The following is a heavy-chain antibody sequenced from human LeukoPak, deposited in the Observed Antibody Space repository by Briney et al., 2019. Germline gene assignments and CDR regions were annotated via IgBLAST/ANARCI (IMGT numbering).Heavy chain of an antibody. J-gene: IGHJ4*02. D-gene: IGHD6-13*01. CDR3: ARGLSAAPPGRY. CDR2: INHSGST. CDR1: GGSFSGYY. V-gene: IGHV4-34*01. Sequence: ASETLSFTCAVYGGSFSGYYWNWIRRPPGRGLEWIGEINHSGSTNYNPSLKSRVTISVDTSKNQFSLKLSSVTAADTAVYYCARGLSAAPPGRYWGQGTLVTVSS.